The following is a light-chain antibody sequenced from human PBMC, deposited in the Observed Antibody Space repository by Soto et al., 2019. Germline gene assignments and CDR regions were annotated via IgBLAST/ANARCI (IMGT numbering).Light chain of an antibody. CDR3: QQYKSYWT. CDR2: AAS. J-gene: IGKJ1*01. CDR1: QPITKW. V-gene: IGKV1-5*01. Sequence: IQMTKYPSTVSASVGDRVTISCRASQPITKWLAWYQQKPGKAPKLLIYAASSLESGVPSRFSGCGSGTEFTLTISSLQADDFASYFCQQYKSYWTFGQGAKVDIK.